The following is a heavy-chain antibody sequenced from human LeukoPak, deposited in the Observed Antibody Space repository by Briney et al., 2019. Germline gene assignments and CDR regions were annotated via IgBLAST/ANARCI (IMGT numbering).Heavy chain of an antibody. CDR1: GYTLTELS. V-gene: IGHV1-24*01. Sequence: GASVKVSCKVSGYTLTELSMHWVRQAPGKGLEWMGGFDPEDGETIYAQKFQGRVTMTEDTSTDTAYMELSSLRSEDTAVYYCATDHGVWVGSSLGPWFDPWGQGTLVTVSS. CDR3: ATDHGVWVGSSLGPWFDP. CDR2: FDPEDGET. J-gene: IGHJ5*02. D-gene: IGHD1-26*01.